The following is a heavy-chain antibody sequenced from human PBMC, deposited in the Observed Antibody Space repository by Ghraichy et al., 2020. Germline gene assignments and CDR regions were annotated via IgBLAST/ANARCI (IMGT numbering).Heavy chain of an antibody. CDR2: IYWDDDK. J-gene: IGHJ4*02. CDR1: GFSLSTSGVG. Sequence: SGPTLVKPTQTLTLTCTFSGFSLSTSGVGVGWIRQPPGKALEWLALIYWDDDKRYSPSLKSRLTITKDTSKNQVVLTMTNMDPVDTATYYCAHSPYCGGDCYMGRGEEYWGQGTLVTVSS. D-gene: IGHD2-21*02. V-gene: IGHV2-5*02. CDR3: AHSPYCGGDCYMGRGEEY.